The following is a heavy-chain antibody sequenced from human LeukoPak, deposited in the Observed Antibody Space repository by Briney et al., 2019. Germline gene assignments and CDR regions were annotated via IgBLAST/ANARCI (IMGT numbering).Heavy chain of an antibody. J-gene: IGHJ6*03. D-gene: IGHD5-24*01. CDR1: AFTFSSYS. CDR2: ISSSSSYI. V-gene: IGHV3-21*01. CDR3: ARSEMGYDNYYMDV. Sequence: SGGSLRLSCAASAFTFSSYSMNWVRQAPGKGLEWVSFISSSSSYIYYADSVKGRFTISRDNARNSVYLQMNSLRAEDTAVYYCARSEMGYDNYYMDVWGKGTTVTISS.